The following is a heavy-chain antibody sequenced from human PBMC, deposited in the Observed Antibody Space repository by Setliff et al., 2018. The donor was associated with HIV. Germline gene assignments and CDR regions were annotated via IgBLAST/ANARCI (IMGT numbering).Heavy chain of an antibody. CDR1: DYSVSSGSF. Sequence: PSETLSLTCDVSDYSVSSGSFWGWIRQPPGKGLEWIGNIYHGGRSHYNPSLRSRVTMSVDTSKNQFSLKLSSVTAADTAVYYCARSPGLYGSGSYTWFDPWGQGTLVTVSS. V-gene: IGHV4-38-2*01. CDR3: ARSPGLYGSGSYTWFDP. D-gene: IGHD3-10*01. J-gene: IGHJ5*02. CDR2: IYHGGRS.